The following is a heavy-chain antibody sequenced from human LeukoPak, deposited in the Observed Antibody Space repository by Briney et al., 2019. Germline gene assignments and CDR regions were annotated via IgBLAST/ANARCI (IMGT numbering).Heavy chain of an antibody. CDR3: AVDYYGSGSH. J-gene: IGHJ4*02. CDR1: GFPFSKYW. V-gene: IGHV3-74*01. D-gene: IGHD3-10*01. CDR2: ISPDGSLT. Sequence: GGSLRLSCAASGFPFSKYWMHWVRQAPGKGLQWVSRISPDGSLTPYVDSVKGRFTISRDNAKNTLYLQMSSLRAEDTAVYYCAVDYYGSGSHWGQGALVTVSA.